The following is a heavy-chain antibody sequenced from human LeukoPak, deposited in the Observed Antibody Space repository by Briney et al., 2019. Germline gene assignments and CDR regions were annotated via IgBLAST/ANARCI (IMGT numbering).Heavy chain of an antibody. CDR3: ARVPKGMAGPFDY. J-gene: IGHJ4*02. V-gene: IGHV3-21*01. D-gene: IGHD6-19*01. CDR1: GFTFSTYS. CDR2: ISSSSSYI. Sequence: GGSLRLSCAASGFTFSTYSMNWVRQAPGKGLEWVLSISSSSSYIYYADSVKGRFTISRDNAKNSLYLQLNSLRAEDTAVYYCARVPKGMAGPFDYWGQGTLVTVSS.